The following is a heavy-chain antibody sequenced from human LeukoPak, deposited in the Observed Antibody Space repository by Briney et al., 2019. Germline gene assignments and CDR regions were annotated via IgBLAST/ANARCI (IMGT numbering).Heavy chain of an antibody. J-gene: IGHJ3*02. D-gene: IGHD4-17*01. CDR1: GGSISSYY. CDR2: IYYSGGT. V-gene: IGHV4-59*08. CDR3: ARHVEATVTITGIVAFDI. Sequence: SETLSLTCTVSGGSISSYYWSWIRQPPGKGLEWIGYIYYSGGTNYNPSLKSRVTISVDTSKNQFSLKLSSVTAADTAVYYCARHVEATVTITGIVAFDIWGQGTMVTVSS.